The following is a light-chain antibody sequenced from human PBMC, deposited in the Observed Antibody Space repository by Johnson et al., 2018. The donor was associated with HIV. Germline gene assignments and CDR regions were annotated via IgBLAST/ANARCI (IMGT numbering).Light chain of an antibody. CDR3: GTWDSSLRGGV. J-gene: IGLJ1*01. Sequence: QSVLTQPPSVSAAPGQKVTISCSGSNSNIGNNYVSWFQQLPGTAPKLLIYENNKRPSGIPDRFSGSKSGTSATLGITGLQPGDEADYYCGTWDSSLRGGVFGTGTKVTVL. CDR2: ENN. V-gene: IGLV1-51*02. CDR1: NSNIGNNY.